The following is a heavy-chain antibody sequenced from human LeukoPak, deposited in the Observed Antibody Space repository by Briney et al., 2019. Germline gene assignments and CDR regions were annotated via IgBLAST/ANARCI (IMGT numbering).Heavy chain of an antibody. Sequence: GASVKVSCKVSGYTLTELSMHWVRQAPGEGLEWMGGFDPEDGETIYAQKFQGRVTVTEDTSTDTAYMELSSLRSEDTAVYYCATKWLRKLRTWGQGTLVTVSS. CDR1: GYTLTELS. D-gene: IGHD5-12*01. V-gene: IGHV1-24*01. CDR3: ATKWLRKLRT. J-gene: IGHJ4*02. CDR2: FDPEDGET.